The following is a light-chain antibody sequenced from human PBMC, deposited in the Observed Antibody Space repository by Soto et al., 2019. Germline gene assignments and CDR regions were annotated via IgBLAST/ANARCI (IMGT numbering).Light chain of an antibody. CDR1: QSVSSS. Sequence: EIVMTQSPATLSVSPGERATLSCRASQSVSSSVAWYQQKPGQAPRLLIYGASTRATGIPARFSGSGSGTEFTLSISSLQSKDFAVYYCQQYSNWPPITFGQGTRLEIK. CDR3: QQYSNWPPIT. J-gene: IGKJ5*01. CDR2: GAS. V-gene: IGKV3-15*01.